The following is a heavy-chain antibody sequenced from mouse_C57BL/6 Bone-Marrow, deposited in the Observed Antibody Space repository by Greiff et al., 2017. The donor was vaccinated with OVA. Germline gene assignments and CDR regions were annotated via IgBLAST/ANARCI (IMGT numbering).Heavy chain of an antibody. V-gene: IGHV5-15*01. CDR2: ISNLAYSI. Sequence: EVKLMESGGGLVQPGGSLKLSCAASGFTFSDYGMAWVRQAPRKGPAWVAFISNLAYSIYYADTVTGRFTFSREKAKNTLYLEMSSLRSEDTAMYYCARHGYYVSSFWHFDVWGTGTTVTVSS. CDR3: ARHGYYVSSFWHFDV. CDR1: GFTFSDYG. D-gene: IGHD1-1*01. J-gene: IGHJ1*03.